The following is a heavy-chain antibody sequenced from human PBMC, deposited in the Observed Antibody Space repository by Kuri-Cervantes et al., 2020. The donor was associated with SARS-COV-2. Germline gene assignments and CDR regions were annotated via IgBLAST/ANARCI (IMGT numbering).Heavy chain of an antibody. D-gene: IGHD3-3*01. J-gene: IGHJ3*02. CDR3: ARGTHYIPLIFGVVWGAFDI. Sequence: SETLSLTCTVPGGSISSYYWSWIRQPAGKGLEWIGRIYTSGSTNYNPSLKSRVTMSVDTSKNQFSLKLSSVTAADTAVYYCARGTHYIPLIFGVVWGAFDIWGQGTMVTVSS. V-gene: IGHV4-4*07. CDR1: GGSISSYY. CDR2: IYTSGST.